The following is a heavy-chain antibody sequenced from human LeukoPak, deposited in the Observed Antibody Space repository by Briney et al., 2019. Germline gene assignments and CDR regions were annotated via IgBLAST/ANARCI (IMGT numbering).Heavy chain of an antibody. CDR1: GYTFTDYY. CDR2: INPNSGGT. CDR3: ARDGANKVRGVHYFYMDV. Sequence: ASVKVSCKASGYTFTDYYIHWVRRAPGQGLEWVGRINPNSGGTDYAQRFQGRVTMTRDTSISTAYMELSRLRSDDTAVYYCARDGANKVRGVHYFYMDVWGTRTTVTVSS. D-gene: IGHD3-10*01. V-gene: IGHV1-2*06. J-gene: IGHJ6*03.